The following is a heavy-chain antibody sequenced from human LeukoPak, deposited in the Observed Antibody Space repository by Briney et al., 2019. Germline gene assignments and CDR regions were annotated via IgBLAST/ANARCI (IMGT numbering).Heavy chain of an antibody. Sequence: GGSLILSCAASGFTFSRYGMHWVRQAPGKGLEWVAVIWYDGSKKYYADSVKGRFTISRDNSKNTLYLQIISLRAEDTAVYYCARGFGELSLGFDYWGQGTLATVSS. CDR1: GFTFSRYG. CDR3: ARGFGELSLGFDY. J-gene: IGHJ4*02. V-gene: IGHV3-33*01. D-gene: IGHD3-10*01. CDR2: IWYDGSKK.